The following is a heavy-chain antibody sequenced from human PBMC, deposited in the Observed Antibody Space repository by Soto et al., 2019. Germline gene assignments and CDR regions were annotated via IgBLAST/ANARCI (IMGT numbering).Heavy chain of an antibody. V-gene: IGHV4-61*01. CDR2: MSYSGST. CDR3: AREGYREGLDF. CDR1: GDSVSSGRYY. J-gene: IGHJ4*02. D-gene: IGHD5-18*01. Sequence: SETLSLTCTVSGDSVSSGRYYWTWIRQPPGKGLEWIGYMSYSGSTNYNPSLKSRVTVSVDTSKNQFSLKFSSVTAADTAVYYCAREGYREGLDFWGQGTLVTVSS.